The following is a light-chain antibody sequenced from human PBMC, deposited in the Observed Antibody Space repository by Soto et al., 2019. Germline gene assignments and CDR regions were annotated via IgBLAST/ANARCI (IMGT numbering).Light chain of an antibody. Sequence: QPVLTQPPSASGTPGQRVTISCSGGSSNIGSNTVNWYQQFPGTAPKLLIYGDNQRPYGVPDRFSGSESGTSASLAISGLQSEDEADYFCAAWDDSLNAWVFGGGTKLTVL. CDR1: SSNIGSNT. J-gene: IGLJ3*02. CDR2: GDN. CDR3: AAWDDSLNAWV. V-gene: IGLV1-44*01.